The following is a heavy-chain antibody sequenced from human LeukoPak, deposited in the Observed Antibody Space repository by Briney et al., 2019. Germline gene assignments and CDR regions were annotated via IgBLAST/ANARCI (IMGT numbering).Heavy chain of an antibody. Sequence: ASVKVSCKASGGTFSSYAISWVRQAPGQGLEWMGRIIPIFGIANYAQKFQGRVTITADKSTSTAYMELSSLRSEDTAVYYCARVVTPHDAFDIWGQGTMDTVSS. D-gene: IGHD5-18*01. CDR1: GGTFSSYA. CDR3: ARVVTPHDAFDI. V-gene: IGHV1-69*04. CDR2: IIPIFGIA. J-gene: IGHJ3*02.